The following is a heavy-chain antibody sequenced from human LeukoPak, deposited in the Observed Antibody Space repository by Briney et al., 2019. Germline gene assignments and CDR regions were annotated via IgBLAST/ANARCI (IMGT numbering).Heavy chain of an antibody. V-gene: IGHV3-23*01. CDR1: EFTFSNYP. Sequence: PGGSLSLSCAASEFTFSNYPMSWVRQAPGKGLEWVSAIGAGGSDTYYAHSVKGRFTISRDNSKNTLYLQMNGLRAEDTALYYCANGRYSPGGTCTLFHYWGQGTLVTVSS. CDR3: ANGRYSPGGTCTLFHY. CDR2: IGAGGSDT. J-gene: IGHJ4*02. D-gene: IGHD2-15*01.